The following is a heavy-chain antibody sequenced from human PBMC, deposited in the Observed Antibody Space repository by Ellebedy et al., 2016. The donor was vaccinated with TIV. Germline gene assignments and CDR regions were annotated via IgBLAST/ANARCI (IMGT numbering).Heavy chain of an antibody. CDR2: MNTDGSSI. CDR3: ARGGIPAAKDF. D-gene: IGHD2-2*01. V-gene: IGHV3-74*01. Sequence: GGSLKISCAASGFTFSSYWMHWVRQAPGKGLVWVSRMNTDGSSISYADSGKGRFTISRDNAKNTLYLQMNSLRAEETAVYYCARGGIPAAKDFWGQGTLVTVSS. CDR1: GFTFSSYW. J-gene: IGHJ4*02.